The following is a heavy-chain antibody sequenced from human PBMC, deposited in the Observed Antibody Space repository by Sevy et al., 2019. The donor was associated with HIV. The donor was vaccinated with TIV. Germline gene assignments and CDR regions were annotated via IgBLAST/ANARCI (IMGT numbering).Heavy chain of an antibody. CDR2: IIPIFGTT. D-gene: IGHD2-2*01. V-gene: IGHV1-69*13. J-gene: IGHJ4*02. CDR3: ARTPLVRIPGATDLYFDN. CDR1: GGTFSNYA. Sequence: ASVKVSCKASGGTFSNYALSWVRQAPGQGLESMGGIIPIFGTTNFAQTFQGRVTITADESTSTAYMELSSLRSADTAVYYCARTPLVRIPGATDLYFDNWGQGTLVTVSS.